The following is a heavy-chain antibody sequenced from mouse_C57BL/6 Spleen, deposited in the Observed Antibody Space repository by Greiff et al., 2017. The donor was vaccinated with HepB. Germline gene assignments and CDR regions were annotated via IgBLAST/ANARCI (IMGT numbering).Heavy chain of an antibody. D-gene: IGHD3-2*02. CDR1: GYTFTDYN. Sequence: VQLKQSGPELVKPGASVKIPCKASGYTFTDYNMDWVKQSHGKSLEWIGDINPNNGGTIYNQKFKGKATLTVDKSSSTAYMELRSLTSEDTAVYYCARVGRQLRFYFDYWGQGTTLTVSS. J-gene: IGHJ2*01. V-gene: IGHV1-18*01. CDR2: INPNNGGT. CDR3: ARVGRQLRFYFDY.